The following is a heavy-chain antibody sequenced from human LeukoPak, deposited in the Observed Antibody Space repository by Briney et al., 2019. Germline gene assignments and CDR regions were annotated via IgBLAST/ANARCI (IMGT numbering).Heavy chain of an antibody. CDR1: GFTFSSYA. V-gene: IGHV3-23*01. CDR3: AKDVRVGKYYGSGTYFDY. J-gene: IGHJ4*02. Sequence: GGSLRLSCTTSGFTFSSYAMSWVRQAPGKGLDWVSLISGSAGSTYYADSARGRFTISRDNSKNTLYLQMNSLRDEDTAIYYCAKDVRVGKYYGSGTYFDYWGQGTLVTASS. D-gene: IGHD3-10*01. CDR2: ISGSAGST.